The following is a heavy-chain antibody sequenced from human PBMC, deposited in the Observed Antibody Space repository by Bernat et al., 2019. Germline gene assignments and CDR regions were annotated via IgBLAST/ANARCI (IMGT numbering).Heavy chain of an antibody. CDR3: ARGLNYYDSSGYFLGY. V-gene: IGHV3-48*01. Sequence: EVQLVESGGGLVQPGGSLRLSCAASGFTFSSYSMNWVRQAPGKGLEWVSYISGSSRTIYYADSVKGRFTISRDNAKNSLYLQMNSLRAEDTALYYCARGLNYYDSSGYFLGYWGQGTLVTVSS. CDR1: GFTFSSYS. D-gene: IGHD3-22*01. J-gene: IGHJ4*02. CDR2: ISGSSRTI.